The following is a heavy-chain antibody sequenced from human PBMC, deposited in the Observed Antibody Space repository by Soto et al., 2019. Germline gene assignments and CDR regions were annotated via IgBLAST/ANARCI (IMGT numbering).Heavy chain of an antibody. Sequence: SETLSLTCTVSGYSISSGCYWGWIRQPPGKRLEWIGSMYPTGSTYYNPSLKSRVTISVDTSKNQFSLKLTSVTAADTAVYYCVRDLNYGLYYFDYWGQGTLVTVSS. CDR1: GYSISSGCY. V-gene: IGHV4-38-2*02. J-gene: IGHJ4*02. CDR2: MYPTGST. D-gene: IGHD3-10*01. CDR3: VRDLNYGLYYFDY.